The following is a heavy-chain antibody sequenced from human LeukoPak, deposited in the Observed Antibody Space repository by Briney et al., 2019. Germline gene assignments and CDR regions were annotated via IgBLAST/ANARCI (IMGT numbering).Heavy chain of an antibody. V-gene: IGHV3-7*01. D-gene: IGHD1-14*01. CDR3: ARDNRYFDL. J-gene: IGHJ2*01. CDR2: IKQDRSEK. CDR1: GFTFSRYW. Sequence: PGGSLRLSCAASGFTFSRYWMSWVRQAPGKGLEWVANIKQDRSEKYYVDSVKGRFTISRDNAKNSLYLQMNSLRAEDTAVYYCARDNRYFDLWGRGTLVTGSS.